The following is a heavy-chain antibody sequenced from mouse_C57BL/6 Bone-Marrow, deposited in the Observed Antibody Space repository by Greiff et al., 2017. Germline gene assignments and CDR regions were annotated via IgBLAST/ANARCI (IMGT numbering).Heavy chain of an antibody. V-gene: IGHV1-81*01. CDR1: GYTFTSYG. D-gene: IGHD1-1*01. CDR2: IYPSSGNT. CDR3: ANYCDYSAMDD. Sequence: QVQLQQSGAELVRPGASVQLSCTASGYTFTSYGISWVKQRTGQGLEWIGEIYPSSGNTYYNATFKGQATLTADKSSSTAYMQLRSLTAEDSAVYYCANYCDYSAMDDWGKGTSVTVSS. J-gene: IGHJ4*01.